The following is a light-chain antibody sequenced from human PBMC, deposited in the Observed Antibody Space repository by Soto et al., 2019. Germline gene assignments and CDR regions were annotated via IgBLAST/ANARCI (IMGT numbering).Light chain of an antibody. CDR2: AAS. Sequence: IPMTQSPSSVSASVGDRVTITCRASQSISSYLNWYQQKPGKAPKLLIYAASSLQSGVPSRFSGSGSGTDFTLTISSLQPEDFATYYCQQSYSTPLTFGGGTKVDIK. J-gene: IGKJ4*01. CDR1: QSISSY. CDR3: QQSYSTPLT. V-gene: IGKV1-39*01.